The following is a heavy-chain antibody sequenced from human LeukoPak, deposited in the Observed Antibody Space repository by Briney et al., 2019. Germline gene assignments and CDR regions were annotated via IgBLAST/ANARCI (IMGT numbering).Heavy chain of an antibody. D-gene: IGHD5-24*01. CDR3: ARGSSMATIGLPGGSFDY. Sequence: ASVKVSCKASGYTFTSYDINWVRQATGQGLEWMGWMNPNSGNTGYAQKFQGRVTITRNTSISTAYMELSSLRSEDTAVYYCARGSSMATIGLPGGSFDYWGQGTLVTVSS. J-gene: IGHJ4*02. CDR2: MNPNSGNT. CDR1: GYTFTSYD. V-gene: IGHV1-8*03.